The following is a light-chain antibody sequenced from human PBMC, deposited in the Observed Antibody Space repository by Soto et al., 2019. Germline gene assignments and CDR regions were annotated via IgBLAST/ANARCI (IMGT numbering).Light chain of an antibody. Sequence: AIHMTQSPSSLSASVGDRVTISCRASQGIGNALGWYQQKPGKAPKLLIYAASTLQSGVPSRFSGSGSGTDFTLTISCLQSEDFATYFCQQYYSYPLTFGQGTKVDIK. CDR1: QGIGNA. V-gene: IGKV1-6*01. CDR2: AAS. J-gene: IGKJ1*01. CDR3: QQYYSYPLT.